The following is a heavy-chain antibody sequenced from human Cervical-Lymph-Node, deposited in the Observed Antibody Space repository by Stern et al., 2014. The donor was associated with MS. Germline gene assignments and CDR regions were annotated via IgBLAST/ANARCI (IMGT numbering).Heavy chain of an antibody. CDR3: ARQVLGPYYFDS. V-gene: IGHV3-33*01. CDR2: IWSDGSIQ. Sequence: QVHLVESGGGVVQPGRSLRLSCAASGFTFRAYALHWVRQAPGKGLEWVSVIWSDGSIQNYADSVKGRFTIARDNSKNTLSLQINSLSAEDTAVYYCARQVLGPYYFDSWGQGTLVTVSS. J-gene: IGHJ4*02. CDR1: GFTFRAYA.